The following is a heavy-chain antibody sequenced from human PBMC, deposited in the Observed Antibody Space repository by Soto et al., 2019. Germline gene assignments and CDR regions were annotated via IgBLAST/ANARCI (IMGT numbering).Heavy chain of an antibody. CDR1: GFTFSSYG. J-gene: IGHJ4*02. V-gene: IGHV3-33*01. CDR3: ARDVGSSDSY. Sequence: QVQLVESGGGVVQPGRSLRLSCAASGFTFSSYGMHWVRQAPGKGLEWVAVIWYDGSNKYYADSVKGRFTISRDNSKNTLYLQMNSLRAEDTAVYYCARDVGSSDSYWRQGTLVTVSS. D-gene: IGHD6-6*01. CDR2: IWYDGSNK.